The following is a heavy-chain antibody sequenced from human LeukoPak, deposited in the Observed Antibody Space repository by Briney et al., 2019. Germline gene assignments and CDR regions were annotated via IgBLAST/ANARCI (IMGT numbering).Heavy chain of an antibody. Sequence: GGSLRLSCAASGFTSNRYSINWVRQAPGKGLEWVSYINSNSRNIYYADSLKGRFTISRDNADNSLYLQMNSLTAGDTAVYYCVRGGTGDGNYFDYWGQGTLVTVSS. V-gene: IGHV3-48*01. CDR1: GFTSNRYS. CDR2: INSNSRNI. J-gene: IGHJ4*02. D-gene: IGHD7-27*01. CDR3: VRGGTGDGNYFDY.